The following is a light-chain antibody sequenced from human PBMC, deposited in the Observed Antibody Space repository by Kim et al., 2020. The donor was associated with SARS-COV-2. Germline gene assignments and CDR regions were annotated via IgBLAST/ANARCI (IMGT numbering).Light chain of an antibody. CDR3: QQYNNWPPWT. V-gene: IGKV3-15*01. Sequence: EVVMTQSPDTLTVSAGERATLSCRASQSILTNVAWYQQKPGQAPRLLIYAASTRATGIPARFSGSGSGTEFSLTISSLQSEDFAVYYCQQYNNWPPWTFGQGTKVDIK. J-gene: IGKJ1*01. CDR2: AAS. CDR1: QSILTN.